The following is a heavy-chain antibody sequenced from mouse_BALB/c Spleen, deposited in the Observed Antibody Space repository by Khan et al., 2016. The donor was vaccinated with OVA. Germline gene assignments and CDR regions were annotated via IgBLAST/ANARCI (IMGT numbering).Heavy chain of an antibody. CDR1: GYTFTDYI. V-gene: IGHV1-18*01. CDR3: ARGGYGTFAY. D-gene: IGHD1-1*01. Sequence: EVQLQQSGPELVKPGASVKIPCKASGYTFTDYIMDWVKQSHGKSLEWIGDINPNNGGTISNQQFKGKATLTVDKSSSTAYMDLRSLTSEDTAVYYCARGGYGTFAYWGQGTLVTVSA. J-gene: IGHJ3*01. CDR2: INPNNGGT.